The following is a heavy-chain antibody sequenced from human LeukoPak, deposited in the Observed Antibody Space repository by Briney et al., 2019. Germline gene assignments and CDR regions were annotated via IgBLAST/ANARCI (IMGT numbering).Heavy chain of an antibody. J-gene: IGHJ3*02. D-gene: IGHD6-13*01. Sequence: PSETLSLTCTVSGGSISSYYRSWIRQRPGKGLEWIGYIYYSGSTNYNPSLKSRVTISVDTSKNQFSLKLSSVTAADTAVYYCASGGSSSWYAFDIWGQGTMVTVSS. V-gene: IGHV4-59*08. CDR3: ASGGSSSWYAFDI. CDR2: IYYSGST. CDR1: GGSISSYY.